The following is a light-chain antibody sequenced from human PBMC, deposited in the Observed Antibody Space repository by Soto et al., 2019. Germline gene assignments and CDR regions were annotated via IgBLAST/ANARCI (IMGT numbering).Light chain of an antibody. CDR1: QSISTY. J-gene: IGKJ1*01. CDR2: AAS. V-gene: IGKV1-39*01. CDR3: QQTSTTAWT. Sequence: DIQMTQSPSSLSASVGDRVTITCRTSQSISTYSNWYQQKPGKAPQILIYAASSLQSGVPSRFGGSGSGTDFTLTITSLQREDFATYYCQQTSTTAWTFGQGTEVKIK.